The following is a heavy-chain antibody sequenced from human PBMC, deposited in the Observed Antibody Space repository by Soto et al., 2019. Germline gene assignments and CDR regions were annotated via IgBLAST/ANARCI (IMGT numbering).Heavy chain of an antibody. J-gene: IGHJ4*02. Sequence: QVTLKESGPVLVKPTETLTLTCTVSGFSLSNARMGVSWIRQPPGKALEWLAHIFSNDEKAYSTSLKSRLTISQDTSNSQVVLTMTNMDPVDTATYYCARSYYDFWSGYSYQKGALDYWGQGTLVTVSS. D-gene: IGHD3-3*01. CDR1: GFSLSNARMG. CDR2: IFSNDEK. V-gene: IGHV2-26*01. CDR3: ARSYYDFWSGYSYQKGALDY.